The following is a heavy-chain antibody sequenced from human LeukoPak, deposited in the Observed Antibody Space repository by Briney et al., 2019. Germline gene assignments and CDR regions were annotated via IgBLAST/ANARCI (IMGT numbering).Heavy chain of an antibody. J-gene: IGHJ6*03. D-gene: IGHD3-3*01. Sequence: ASVKVSCKASGYTFTSYAISWVRQAPGQGLEWMGWISGHNDDTNYAQRLQGRVTMTTDTSTSTAYMELRSLRSDDTAVYYCASGDYDFWSGYYTPLVGYYYYMDVWGKGTTVTVSS. CDR3: ASGDYDFWSGYYTPLVGYYYYMDV. CDR1: GYTFTSYA. CDR2: ISGHNDDT. V-gene: IGHV1-18*01.